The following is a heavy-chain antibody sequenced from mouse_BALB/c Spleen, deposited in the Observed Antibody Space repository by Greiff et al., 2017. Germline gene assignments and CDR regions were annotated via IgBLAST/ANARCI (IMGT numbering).Heavy chain of an antibody. CDR3: TRFDYDRDAMDY. J-gene: IGHJ4*01. V-gene: IGHV6-6*02. CDR2: IRLKSNNYAT. D-gene: IGHD2-4*01. Sequence: EVKLEESGGGLVQPGGSMKLSCVASGFTFSNYWMNWVRQSPEKGLEWVAEIRLKSNNYATHYAESVKGRFTISRDDSKSSVYLQMNNLRAEDTGIYYCTRFDYDRDAMDYWGQGTSVTVSS. CDR1: GFTFSNYW.